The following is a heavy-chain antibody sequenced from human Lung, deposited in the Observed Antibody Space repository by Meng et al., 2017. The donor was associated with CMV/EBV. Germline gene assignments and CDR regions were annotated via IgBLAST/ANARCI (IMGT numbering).Heavy chain of an antibody. CDR3: ARDSYGMDV. J-gene: IGHJ6*02. Sequence: GGSXRLSFSSSGFTVSGNYMNWVRQAPGKGLEWVSVIYSGGSTYYADSVKGRFTISRDNSKNTLYLQMNSLRAEDTAVYYCARDSYGMDVWGQGTPVTVSS. CDR1: GFTVSGNY. V-gene: IGHV3-53*01. CDR2: IYSGGST.